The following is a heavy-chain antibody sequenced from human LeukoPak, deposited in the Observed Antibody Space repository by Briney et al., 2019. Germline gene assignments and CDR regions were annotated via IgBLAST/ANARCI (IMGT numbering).Heavy chain of an antibody. Sequence: ASETLSLTCAVYGGSFSGYYWSWIRQPPGKGLEWIGEINHSGSTNYNPSLKSRLTMSIDTFKNQFSLKLNSVIAADTAVYYCARDSTTADLDYWGQGTLVTVSS. CDR1: GGSFSGYY. CDR3: ARDSTTADLDY. J-gene: IGHJ4*02. CDR2: INHSGST. V-gene: IGHV4-34*01. D-gene: IGHD6-13*01.